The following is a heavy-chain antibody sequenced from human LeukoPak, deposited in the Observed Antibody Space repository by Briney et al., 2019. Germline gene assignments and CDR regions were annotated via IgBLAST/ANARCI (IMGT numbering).Heavy chain of an antibody. CDR1: GITFSNYW. V-gene: IGHV3-7*03. CDR2: IKPDGSNK. J-gene: IGHJ4*02. D-gene: IGHD5-18*01. Sequence: GGSLRLSCAASGITFSNYWMTWVRQAPGKGLEWVANIKPDGSNKYYVDSVKGRFTISRDNSKNSLYLEMNSLRAEDTALYYCAGGGYTYGYDYWGQGTLVTVSS. CDR3: AGGGYTYGYDY.